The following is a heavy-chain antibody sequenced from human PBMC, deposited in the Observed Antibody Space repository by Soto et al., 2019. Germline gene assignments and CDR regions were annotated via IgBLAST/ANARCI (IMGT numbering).Heavy chain of an antibody. V-gene: IGHV3-33*01. J-gene: IGHJ4*02. CDR1: GFTFSPYG. Sequence: QVQLVESGGGVVQPGRSLRLSCAASGFTFSPYGMHWVRQAPGKGLEWVATVWFDGSTKYYADSVKGRLTISRDNSKNTLFPQMNSLRAEDTAVYYCARGGYYDYVWGSFDYWGQGALVTVSS. CDR3: ARGGYYDYVWGSFDY. D-gene: IGHD3-16*01. CDR2: VWFDGSTK.